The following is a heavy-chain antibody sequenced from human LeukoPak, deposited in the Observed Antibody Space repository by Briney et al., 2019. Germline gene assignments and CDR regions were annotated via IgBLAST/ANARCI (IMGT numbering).Heavy chain of an antibody. CDR3: AREYYYDSSGYYYWYLDL. J-gene: IGHJ2*01. CDR2: IYTSGST. CDR1: GGSISSYY. Sequence: SETLSLTCTVSGGSISSYYWSWIRQPAGKGLEWIGRIYTSGSTNYNPSLKSRVTMSVDTSKNQFSLKLSSVTAADTAVYYCAREYYYDSSGYYYWYLDLWGRGTLVTVSS. V-gene: IGHV4-4*07. D-gene: IGHD3-22*01.